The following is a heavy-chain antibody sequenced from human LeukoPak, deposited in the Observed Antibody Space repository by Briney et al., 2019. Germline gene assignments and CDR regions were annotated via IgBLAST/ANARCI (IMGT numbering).Heavy chain of an antibody. D-gene: IGHD7-27*01. CDR1: GDSISSGNYY. J-gene: IGHJ3*02. CDR3: ARDRAGDSFDI. CDR2: IYTSGNT. V-gene: IGHV4-61*02. Sequence: SETLSLTCTVSGDSISSGNYYWTWIRQPAGKGLEWIGRIYTSGNTNYNPPLKSQVTVSRDTSKNQFSLNLNSVTAADTAVYYCARDRAGDSFDIWGQGTMVTVSS.